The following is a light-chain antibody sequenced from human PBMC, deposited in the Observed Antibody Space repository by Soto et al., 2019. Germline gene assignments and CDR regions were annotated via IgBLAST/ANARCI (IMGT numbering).Light chain of an antibody. Sequence: QSALTQPASVCGSPGQSIPISCTGSSSDVGSSNFVSWYQQHPGKTPQFMIYEVNKWTPGISNRCSGSKSGNTASLTISGLQPEDEADYYCCSYAGTASVVFGGGTKLTVL. J-gene: IGLJ2*01. CDR1: SSDVGSSNF. V-gene: IGLV2-23*02. CDR3: CSYAGTASVV. CDR2: EVN.